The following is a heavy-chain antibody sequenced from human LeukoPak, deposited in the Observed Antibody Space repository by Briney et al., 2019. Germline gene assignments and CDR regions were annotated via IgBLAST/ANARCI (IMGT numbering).Heavy chain of an antibody. CDR3: ARDRSILWFGELSIFDY. J-gene: IGHJ4*02. CDR2: IKQDGSEK. Sequence: GGSLRLSCAASGFTVSSNYMSWVRQAPGKGLEWVANIKQDGSEKYYVDSVKGRFTISRDNAKNSLYLQMNSLRAEDTAVYYCARDRSILWFGELSIFDYWGQGTLVTVSS. CDR1: GFTVSSNY. V-gene: IGHV3-7*01. D-gene: IGHD3-10*01.